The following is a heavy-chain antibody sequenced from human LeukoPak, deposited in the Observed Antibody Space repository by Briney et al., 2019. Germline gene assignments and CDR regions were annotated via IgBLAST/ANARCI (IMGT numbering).Heavy chain of an antibody. V-gene: IGHV3-7*01. CDR3: ARRGGSSSRRSPIDY. CDR2: IKQDGSQR. Sequence: GGSLRLSCGASGFTFSSYAMSWVRQAPGKGPEWVANIKQDGSQRYYVDSVRGRFTISRDNAKNSLFLQMNGLRAEDTAVYYCARRGGSSSRRSPIDYWGQGTLVTVSS. D-gene: IGHD6-6*01. J-gene: IGHJ4*02. CDR1: GFTFSSYA.